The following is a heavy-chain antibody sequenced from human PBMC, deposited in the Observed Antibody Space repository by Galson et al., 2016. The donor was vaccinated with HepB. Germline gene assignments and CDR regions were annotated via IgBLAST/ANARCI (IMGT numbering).Heavy chain of an antibody. D-gene: IGHD2-2*01. V-gene: IGHV3-13*01. Sequence: SLRLSCAASGFTFSRYDMHWVRHVTGKGLEWVSAIGTAGDTYYPGSVKGRFTISRENAKNSLYLQMNSLRDEDAAVYYCARDGGGTRGYYYYAMDVWGRGSLVTVSS. CDR1: GFTFSRYD. J-gene: IGHJ6*02. CDR2: IGTAGDT. CDR3: ARDGGGTRGYYYYAMDV.